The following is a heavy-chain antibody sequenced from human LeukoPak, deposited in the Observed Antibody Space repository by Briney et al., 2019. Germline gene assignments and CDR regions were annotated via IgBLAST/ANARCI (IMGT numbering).Heavy chain of an antibody. V-gene: IGHV1-2*06. CDR1: GYTFTGYY. Sequence: ASVKVSCKAAGYTFTGYYMFWVRQAPGQGLEWLGRINPNSGGTNYAQKFQGRVTMTRDTSISTAYMELSRLRSDDTAVYYCARGYCSGGSCYSVENWFDPWGQGTLVTVSS. D-gene: IGHD2-15*01. CDR2: INPNSGGT. J-gene: IGHJ5*02. CDR3: ARGYCSGGSCYSVENWFDP.